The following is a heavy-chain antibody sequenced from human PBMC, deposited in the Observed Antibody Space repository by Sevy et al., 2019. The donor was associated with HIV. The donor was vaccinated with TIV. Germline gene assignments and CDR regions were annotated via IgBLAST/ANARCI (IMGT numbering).Heavy chain of an antibody. CDR3: ARGSDFNDRSAKRDFDY. J-gene: IGHJ4*02. V-gene: IGHV3-33*01. CDR2: IWIDGSNK. CDR1: GFTFSNYG. Sequence: GGSLRLSCAASGFTFSNYGMHWVRQAPGKGLEWVAVIWIDGSNKYYADSVKGRFTISRDNSKNTLYLQMNSLRVEDTAVYFCARGSDFNDRSAKRDFDYWGQGTLVTVSS. D-gene: IGHD3-22*01.